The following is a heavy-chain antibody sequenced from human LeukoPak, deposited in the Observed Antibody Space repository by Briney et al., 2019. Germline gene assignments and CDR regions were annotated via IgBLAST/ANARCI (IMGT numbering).Heavy chain of an antibody. CDR2: INHSGST. Sequence: PSETLPLTCAVYGGSFSGYYWSWIRQPPGKGLEWIGEINHSGSTNYNPSLKSRVTISVDTSKNQFSLKLSSVTAAGTAVYYCARRTHYDFWSGYSPTRYYYGMDVWGQGTTVTVSS. J-gene: IGHJ6*02. CDR1: GGSFSGYY. V-gene: IGHV4-34*01. D-gene: IGHD3-3*01. CDR3: ARRTHYDFWSGYSPTRYYYGMDV.